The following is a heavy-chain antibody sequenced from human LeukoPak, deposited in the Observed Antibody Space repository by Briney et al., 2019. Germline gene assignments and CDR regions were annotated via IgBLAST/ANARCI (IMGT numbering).Heavy chain of an antibody. J-gene: IGHJ4*02. D-gene: IGHD3-3*01. CDR3: ARDGQNYDFWSGPYGDY. CDR1: GFTFSSYS. CDR2: ISSTSSTI. V-gene: IGHV3-48*04. Sequence: GGSLRLSCAASGFTFSSYSMTWVRQAPGKGLKWVSTISSTSSTIYYADSVKGRFTISRDNAKNSLYLQMNSLRAEDTAVYYCARDGQNYDFWSGPYGDYWGQGTLVTVSS.